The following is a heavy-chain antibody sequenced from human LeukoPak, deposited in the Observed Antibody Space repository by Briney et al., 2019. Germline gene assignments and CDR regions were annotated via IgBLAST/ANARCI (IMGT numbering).Heavy chain of an antibody. V-gene: IGHV3-23*01. J-gene: IGHJ4*02. CDR3: AKNLYYYDSSGHLFDY. D-gene: IGHD3-22*01. Sequence: GGSLRLSCAASGFTFSSYAMSWVRQAPGKGLEWVSTISGSGGSTYYADSVKGRFTISRDNSKNTLYLQMNSLRAEDTAVYYCAKNLYYYDSSGHLFDYWGQGTLVTVSS. CDR1: GFTFSSYA. CDR2: ISGSGGST.